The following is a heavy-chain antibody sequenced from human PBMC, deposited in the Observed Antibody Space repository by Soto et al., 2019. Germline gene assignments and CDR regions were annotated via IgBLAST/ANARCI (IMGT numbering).Heavy chain of an antibody. V-gene: IGHV1-18*01. CDR2: ISAYNDNT. J-gene: IGHJ4*02. Sequence: QVQLLRSGAEVKKPGASVKVSCKASGYTFYSYDITWVRQAPGQGLEWMGTISAYNDNTNLPQTLQGRVTMTIDKSTATAYMELKNLTSDDTAVYYCARARATVTTERALGYWGQGTLVTVSS. CDR3: ARARATVTTERALGY. D-gene: IGHD4-17*01. CDR1: GYTFYSYD.